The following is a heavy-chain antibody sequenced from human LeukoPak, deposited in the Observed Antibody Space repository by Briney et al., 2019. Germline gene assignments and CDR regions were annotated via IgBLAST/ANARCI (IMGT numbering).Heavy chain of an antibody. Sequence: ATAKVSCKASGYTFASYGISWVRQGPGQGLECMGWINAYNGNINHAQKFQGRVTMTTDTPTSTAYTELKSLRSDDTAVYYCARDGSETWLDPWGQGTLVTVSS. J-gene: IGHJ5*02. D-gene: IGHD3-10*01. CDR1: GYTFASYG. CDR2: INAYNGNI. V-gene: IGHV1-18*01. CDR3: ARDGSETWLDP.